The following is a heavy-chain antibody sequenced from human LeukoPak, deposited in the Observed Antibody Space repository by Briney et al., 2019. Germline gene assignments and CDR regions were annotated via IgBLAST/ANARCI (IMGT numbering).Heavy chain of an antibody. Sequence: GGSLRLSCAASGLSFLSYGMTWVRQSPGKGLEWVAVISYDGSNKYYADSVKGRFTISRDNSKNTLYLQMNSLRAEDTAVYYCAREGYCTNGVCSPAVGYWGQGTLVTVSS. J-gene: IGHJ4*02. D-gene: IGHD2-8*01. CDR3: AREGYCTNGVCSPAVGY. CDR2: ISYDGSNK. CDR1: GLSFLSYG. V-gene: IGHV3-30-3*01.